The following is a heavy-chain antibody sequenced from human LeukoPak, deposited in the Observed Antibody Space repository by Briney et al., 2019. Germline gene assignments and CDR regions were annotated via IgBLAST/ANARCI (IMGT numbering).Heavy chain of an antibody. D-gene: IGHD3-22*01. CDR1: GGSFSGYY. J-gene: IGHJ6*03. V-gene: IGHV4-59*01. Sequence: SETLSLTCAVYGGSFSGYYWSWIRQPPGKGLEWIGNIYYSGSTNYNPSLKSRVTISVDTSKNKFSLKLSSVTAADTAVYYCTRGSIAYYYMDVWGKGTTVTISS. CDR3: TRGSIAYYYMDV. CDR2: IYYSGST.